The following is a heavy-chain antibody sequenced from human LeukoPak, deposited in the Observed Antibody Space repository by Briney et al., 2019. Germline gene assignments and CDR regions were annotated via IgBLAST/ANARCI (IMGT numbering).Heavy chain of an antibody. J-gene: IGHJ5*02. CDR1: GFTFDDYG. D-gene: IGHD3-22*01. CDR3: ARYHYDGNAFDP. V-gene: IGHV3-20*01. CDR2: INWNGGST. Sequence: PGGSLRLSCAASGFTFDDYGMSWVRQAPGKGLEWVSSINWNGGSTGYADSVKGRFTISRDNAKNSLYLQMNSLRAEDTALYHCARYHYDGNAFDPWGQGTLVAVSS.